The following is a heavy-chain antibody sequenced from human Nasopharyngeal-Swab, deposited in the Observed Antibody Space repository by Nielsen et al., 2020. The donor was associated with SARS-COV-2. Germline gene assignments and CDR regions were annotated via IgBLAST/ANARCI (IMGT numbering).Heavy chain of an antibody. V-gene: IGHV1-18*01. CDR3: ARDSDQLLNILYFHH. CDR2: ISGYNGNT. CDR1: GYTFTSYG. J-gene: IGHJ1*01. D-gene: IGHD2-2*01. Sequence: ASVNVSCTASGYTFTSYGISWVRQAPGQGLEWMGWISGYNGNTKYAQKLQGRVTMTTDTSTSTAHLEMRSLRSDDTAVYYFARDSDQLLNILYFHHWGQGTLVTVSS.